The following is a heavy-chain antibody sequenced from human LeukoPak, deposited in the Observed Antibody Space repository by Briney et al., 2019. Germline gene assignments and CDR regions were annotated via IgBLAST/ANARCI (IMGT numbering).Heavy chain of an antibody. J-gene: IGHJ3*02. D-gene: IGHD6-13*01. V-gene: IGHV3-23*01. CDR3: ARGPIYSSSSREAFDI. Sequence: GGSLRLSCAASGFTFSSYAMSWVRQAPGKGQEWVSAISGSGGSTYYADSVKGRFTISRDNSKNTLYLQMNSLRAEDTAVYYCARGPIYSSSSREAFDIWGQGTMVTVSS. CDR2: ISGSGGST. CDR1: GFTFSSYA.